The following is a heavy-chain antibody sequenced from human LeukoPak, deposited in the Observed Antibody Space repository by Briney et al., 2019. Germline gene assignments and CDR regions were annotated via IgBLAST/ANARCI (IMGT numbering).Heavy chain of an antibody. Sequence: QPGGSLRLSCAASGFTFSDYYMSWIRQAPGKGLEWVSIIYSGGSTFYADSVKGRFTISRDNSKNTLYLQMNSLRAEDTAVYYCARGGSYLSAFDIWGQGTMVTVSS. CDR3: ARGGSYLSAFDI. J-gene: IGHJ3*02. V-gene: IGHV3-53*01. D-gene: IGHD1-26*01. CDR2: IYSGGST. CDR1: GFTFSDYY.